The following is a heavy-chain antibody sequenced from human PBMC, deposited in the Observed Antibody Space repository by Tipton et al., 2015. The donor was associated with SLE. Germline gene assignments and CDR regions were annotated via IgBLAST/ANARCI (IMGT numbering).Heavy chain of an antibody. CDR3: ASRPYSSSPNAFDI. Sequence: TLSLTCTVSGGSISSSSYYWGWFRQPPGKGLEWIGSIYYSGSTYYNPSLKSRVTISVDTSKNQFSLKLSSVTAADTAVYYCASRPYSSSPNAFDIWGQGTMVTVSS. CDR1: GGSISSSSYY. J-gene: IGHJ3*02. D-gene: IGHD6-6*01. V-gene: IGHV4-39*07. CDR2: IYYSGST.